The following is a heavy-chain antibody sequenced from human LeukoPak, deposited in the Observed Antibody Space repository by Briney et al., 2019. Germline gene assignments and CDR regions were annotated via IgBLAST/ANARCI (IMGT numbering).Heavy chain of an antibody. CDR3: ARDRPTGRSRGVVVQ. V-gene: IGHV3-21*01. D-gene: IGHD2-15*01. CDR2: ISSGGTYI. CDR1: GFTFDTYA. J-gene: IGHJ4*02. Sequence: PGGSLRLSCAASGFTFDTYAMTWVRQAPGKGLEWVSSISSGGTYIYYAESVRGRSTISRDNTKNFLYLQLSTLRVEDTAVYYCARDRPTGRSRGVVVQWGKGTLVTVSS.